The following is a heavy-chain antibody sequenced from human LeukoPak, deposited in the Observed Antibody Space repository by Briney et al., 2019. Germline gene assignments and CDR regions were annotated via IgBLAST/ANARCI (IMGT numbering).Heavy chain of an antibody. CDR2: ISNDNGIT. Sequence: RASVKVSCKASGYSFTGYGINWVRQAPRQGLEWMGWISNDNGITNYAQQFQGRVTMDTETYTSTAYMELRSLRSDDTAVYYCARGGFDYYGSGRAFDFWGQGTLVTVSS. J-gene: IGHJ4*02. D-gene: IGHD3-10*01. V-gene: IGHV1-18*01. CDR3: ARGGFDYYGSGRAFDF. CDR1: GYSFTGYG.